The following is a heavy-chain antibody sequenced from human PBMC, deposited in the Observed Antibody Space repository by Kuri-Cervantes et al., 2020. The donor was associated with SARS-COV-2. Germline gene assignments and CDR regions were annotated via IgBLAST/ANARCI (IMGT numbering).Heavy chain of an antibody. V-gene: IGHV3-64*02. J-gene: IGHJ4*02. CDR1: GFTFSSYA. Sequence: GESLKISCAASGFTFSSYAMNWVRQAPGKGLEYVSAISSNGGSTYYADSVKCRFTISRDNSKNTQYLQMGSLRAEDMAVYYCARGARYSSSWYHFDDWGQGTLVTVSS. CDR3: ARGARYSSSWYHFDD. CDR2: ISSNGGST. D-gene: IGHD6-13*01.